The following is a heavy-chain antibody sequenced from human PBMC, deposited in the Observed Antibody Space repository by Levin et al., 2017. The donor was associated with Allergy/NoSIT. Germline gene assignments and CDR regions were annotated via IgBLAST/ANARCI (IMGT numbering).Heavy chain of an antibody. V-gene: IGHV3-33*01. CDR2: IWYDGSNK. J-gene: IGHJ6*03. CDR1: GFTFSSYG. CDR3: AREGAAAGYYYYYYYMDV. D-gene: IGHD6-13*01. Sequence: GESLKISCAASGFTFSSYGMHWVRQAPGKGLEWVAVIWYDGSNKYYADSVKGRFTISRDNSKNTLYLQMNSLRAEDTAVYYCAREGAAAGYYYYYYYMDVWGKGTTVTVSS.